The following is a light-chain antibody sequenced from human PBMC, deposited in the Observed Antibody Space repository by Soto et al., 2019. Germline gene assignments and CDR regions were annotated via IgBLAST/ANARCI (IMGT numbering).Light chain of an antibody. CDR3: QQYGSSPRT. CDR1: QSVNSHY. CDR2: GAS. V-gene: IGKV3-20*01. J-gene: IGKJ1*01. Sequence: EIVLMHSPGTLSLSPWEGATLSCRASQSVNSHYLAWYQQKPGQAPRVLIYGASIRAAGIPDRFSGSGSGTDFTLTIRRLEPDDFAVYYCQQYGSSPRTFGQGTKVDIK.